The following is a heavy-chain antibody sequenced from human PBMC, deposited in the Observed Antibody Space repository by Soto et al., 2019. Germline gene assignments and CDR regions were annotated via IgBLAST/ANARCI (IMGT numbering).Heavy chain of an antibody. CDR3: VKAGVRDLIVEVPVYFDN. CDR2: ISWNGGNI. D-gene: IGHD2-21*01. Sequence: EVQLVESGGGLVQPGRSLRLSCAASGFIFDNSGMHWVRQAPGKGLEWVSGISWNGGNIGYADSVRGRFSISRENAKDSLFLQMDSLRPDDTAFYYCVKAGVRDLIVEVPVYFDNWGQGTLVTVSS. V-gene: IGHV3-9*01. CDR1: GFIFDNSG. J-gene: IGHJ4*02.